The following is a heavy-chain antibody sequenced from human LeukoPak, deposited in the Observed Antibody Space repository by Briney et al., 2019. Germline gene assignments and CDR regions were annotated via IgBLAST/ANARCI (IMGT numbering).Heavy chain of an antibody. V-gene: IGHV1-18*01. J-gene: IGHJ1*01. D-gene: IGHD6-13*01. Sequence: ASVKVSCKASGYTFTSYGISWVRQAPGQGLEWMGWISAYNGNTNYAQKLQGRVTMTTDTSTSTAYMELRSLRSDDTAVYYCARASWQQLVNHAEYFQHWGQAPWSPSPQ. CDR3: ARASWQQLVNHAEYFQH. CDR2: ISAYNGNT. CDR1: GYTFTSYG.